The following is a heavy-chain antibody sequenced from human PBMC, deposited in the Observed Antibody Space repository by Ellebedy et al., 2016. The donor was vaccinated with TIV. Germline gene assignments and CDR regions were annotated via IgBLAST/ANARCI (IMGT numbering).Heavy chain of an antibody. J-gene: IGHJ3*02. CDR2: INQDGSDK. CDR3: ATDGSYGDYRSPAHAFVI. CDR1: RFSFSAYW. V-gene: IGHV3-7*01. Sequence: GESLKISCAASRFSFSAYWMSWVRQPPGKGLEWVANINQDGSDKYYVDSGKGRFTISSDNAKNSLYLQMTSLRPEDTSVYYCATDGSYGDYRSPAHAFVIWGQGTMVTVSS. D-gene: IGHD4-17*01.